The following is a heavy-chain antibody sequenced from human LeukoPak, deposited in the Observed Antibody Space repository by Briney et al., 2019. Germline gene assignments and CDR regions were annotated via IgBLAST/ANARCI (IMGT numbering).Heavy chain of an antibody. CDR3: ARGYYYDSSGYYDS. J-gene: IGHJ5*01. V-gene: IGHV1-46*01. CDR2: INPGGGST. D-gene: IGHD3-22*01. CDR1: RYTFTTYY. Sequence: ASVKVSCKASRYTFTTYYRHWVRQAPGQGLEWMGIINPGGGSTRYAQKFQGRVTMTRDKSTRTAYMELSSLSSEDTAVHYCARGYYYDSSGYYDSWGQGTLVTVSS.